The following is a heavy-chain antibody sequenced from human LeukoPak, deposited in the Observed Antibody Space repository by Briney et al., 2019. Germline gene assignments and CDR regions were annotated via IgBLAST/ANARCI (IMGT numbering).Heavy chain of an antibody. CDR3: ARDAPYNWNYNPHPTLDY. D-gene: IGHD1-7*01. V-gene: IGHV4-30-4*08. CDR1: GGSISSYY. J-gene: IGHJ4*01. Sequence: SETLSLTCTVSGGSISSYYWSWIRQPPGKGLEWIGYIYYSGSTYYNPSLKSRVTISVDTTKNQFSLKLSSVTAADTAVYYCARDAPYNWNYNPHPTLDYWG. CDR2: IYYSGST.